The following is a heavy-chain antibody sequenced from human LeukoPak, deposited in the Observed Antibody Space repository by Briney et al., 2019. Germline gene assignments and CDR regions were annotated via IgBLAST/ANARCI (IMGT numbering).Heavy chain of an antibody. CDR3: ARDNGIVHDWFDP. Sequence: GASVKVSCKASGYTFTGYYMHRVRQAPGQGLEWMGWINPNSGGTNYAQKFQGRVTMTRDTSISTAYMELSRLRSDDTAVYYCARDNGIVHDWFDPWGQGTLVTVSS. J-gene: IGHJ5*02. CDR1: GYTFTGYY. CDR2: INPNSGGT. D-gene: IGHD2-8*01. V-gene: IGHV1-2*02.